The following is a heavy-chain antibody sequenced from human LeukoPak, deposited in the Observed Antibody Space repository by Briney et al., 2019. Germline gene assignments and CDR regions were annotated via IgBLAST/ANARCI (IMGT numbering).Heavy chain of an antibody. D-gene: IGHD4-11*01. J-gene: IGHJ4*02. Sequence: PSETLSLTCTVSGGSISSSSYYWNWIRQHPGKGLEWIGYIYYSGSTYYNPSLKSRVTISVDTSKNQFSLKLSSVTAADTAVYYCARVDSNLGNFDYWGQGTLVTVSS. CDR1: GGSISSSSYY. CDR3: ARVDSNLGNFDY. V-gene: IGHV4-31*03. CDR2: IYYSGST.